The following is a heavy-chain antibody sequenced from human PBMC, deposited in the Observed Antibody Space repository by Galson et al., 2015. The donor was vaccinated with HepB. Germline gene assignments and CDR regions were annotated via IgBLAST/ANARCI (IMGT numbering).Heavy chain of an antibody. D-gene: IGHD2-21*02. V-gene: IGHV3-30-3*01. Sequence: SLRLSCAASGFSFSNYAMHWVRQAPGKGLEWVALISSDGNNKYYRESVKGRFTISRDNSENTVFLQMNSLRVEETAMYYCVRDDFKVPSLFDFWGQGTLVTVSS. CDR1: GFSFSNYA. CDR2: ISSDGNNK. CDR3: VRDDFKVPSLFDF. J-gene: IGHJ4*02.